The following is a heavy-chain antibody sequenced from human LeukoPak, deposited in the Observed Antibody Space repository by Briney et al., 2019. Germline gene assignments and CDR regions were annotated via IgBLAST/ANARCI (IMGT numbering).Heavy chain of an antibody. J-gene: IGHJ6*02. CDR3: ARRNAMDV. V-gene: IGHV3-33*01. CDR2: IWYDGSNK. CDR1: GFTFSNYG. Sequence: GGSLRLSCAASGFTFSNYGMHWARQAPGKGLEWVAVIWYDGSNKYYADSVKGRFTISRDYSKNTLYLQMNSLRAEDTAVYYCARRNAMDVWGQGTTVIVFS.